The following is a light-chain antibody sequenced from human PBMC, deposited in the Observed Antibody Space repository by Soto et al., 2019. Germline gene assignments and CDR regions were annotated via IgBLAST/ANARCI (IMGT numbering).Light chain of an antibody. V-gene: IGKV3-15*01. CDR2: GAS. CDR3: QQYNNWPPYT. CDR1: QSVSSN. Sequence: EIVMTQSPATLFVSPGERVTLSCRASQSVSSNLAWYQQKPGQAPRLLIYGASTRATGIPARFSGSGSGTEFTLTISSLQSEDFAVYYCQQYNNWPPYTFGQGTKLEIK. J-gene: IGKJ2*01.